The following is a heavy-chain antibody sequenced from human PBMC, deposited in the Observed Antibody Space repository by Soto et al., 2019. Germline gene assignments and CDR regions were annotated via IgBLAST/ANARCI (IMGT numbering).Heavy chain of an antibody. CDR1: GASISTYY. CDR2: IFYTGST. D-gene: IGHD6-13*01. Sequence: PSETLSLTCTVSGASISTYYWSWIRQPPGKGLEWIGYIFYTGSTNYSPSLKNRVTISVDTSKSQFSLKLSSVTAADTAVYYCARGVIAAAGTGYFDYWGQGILVTVS. J-gene: IGHJ4*02. V-gene: IGHV4-59*01. CDR3: ARGVIAAAGTGYFDY.